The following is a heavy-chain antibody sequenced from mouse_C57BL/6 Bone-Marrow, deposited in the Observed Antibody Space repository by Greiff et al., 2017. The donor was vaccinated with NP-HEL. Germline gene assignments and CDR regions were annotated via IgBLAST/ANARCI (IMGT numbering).Heavy chain of an antibody. CDR2: ISYDGSN. J-gene: IGHJ2*01. CDR1: GYSITSGYY. CDR3: AREVGPSFDY. Sequence: EVQLVESGPGLVKPSQSLSLTCSVTGYSITSGYYWNWIRQFPGNKLEWMGYISYDGSNNYNPSLKNRISITRDTSKNQFFLKLNSVTTEDTATYYCAREVGPSFDYWGQGTTLTVSS. D-gene: IGHD4-1*01. V-gene: IGHV3-6*01.